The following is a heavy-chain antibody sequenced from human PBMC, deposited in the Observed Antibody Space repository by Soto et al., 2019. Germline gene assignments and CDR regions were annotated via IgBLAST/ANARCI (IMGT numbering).Heavy chain of an antibody. CDR2: INPNGGST. V-gene: IGHV1-46*03. Sequence: QVQLVQSGAEVKEPGASVKVSCKASGYTFTNYYIHWVRQAPGQGLEWMGIINPNGGSTNYAQNLQGRVAMTRDTSTSTVYMDLTSLRSEDSAVYYCGRGVFAGDVWGKGTTVTVSS. J-gene: IGHJ6*04. CDR1: GYTFTNYY. CDR3: GRGVFAGDV.